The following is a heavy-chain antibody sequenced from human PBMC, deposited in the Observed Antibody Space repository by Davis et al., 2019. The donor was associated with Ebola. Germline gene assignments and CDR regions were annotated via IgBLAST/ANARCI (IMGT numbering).Heavy chain of an antibody. J-gene: IGHJ4*02. CDR3: TSSSWYGAEDY. D-gene: IGHD6-13*01. V-gene: IGHV3-73*01. CDR1: GFTFSGSA. Sequence: GGSLRLSCAASGFTFSGSAMHWVRQASGTGLEWVCRIRSKANSYATAYAASVKGRFTISRDDSKNTSYLQMNSLKTEDTAVYYCTSSSWYGAEDYWGQGTLITVSS. CDR2: IRSKANSYAT.